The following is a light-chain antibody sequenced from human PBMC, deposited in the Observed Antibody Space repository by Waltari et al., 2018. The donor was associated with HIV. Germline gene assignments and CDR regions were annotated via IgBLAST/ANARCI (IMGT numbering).Light chain of an antibody. J-gene: IGLJ2*01. CDR1: SSDVGGYNY. Sequence: QSALTQPASVSGSPGQSITISCTGTSSDVGGYNYVSWYQQYAGKAPKLMIYDVSNRPSGVSNRFAGSKSGNTASLTISVLQAEDEADYYCSSYTSSSTLVFGGGTKLTVL. CDR3: SSYTSSSTLV. V-gene: IGLV2-14*01. CDR2: DVS.